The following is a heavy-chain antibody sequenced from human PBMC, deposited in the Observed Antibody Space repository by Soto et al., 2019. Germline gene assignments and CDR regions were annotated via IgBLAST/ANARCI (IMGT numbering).Heavy chain of an antibody. J-gene: IGHJ4*02. V-gene: IGHV4-59*08. CDR3: AGAYCGGSCHPASFEY. CDR2: VYNSGST. D-gene: IGHD2-21*01. CDR1: GGSISNYY. Sequence: PSETLSLTCTVSGGSISNYYWSWIRQPPGKGLEWIAHVYNSGSTNYNPSLQSRVTISVDRSNNQFSLKLTSVTAADTAIYYCAGAYCGGSCHPASFEYSGQGTQVTVSS.